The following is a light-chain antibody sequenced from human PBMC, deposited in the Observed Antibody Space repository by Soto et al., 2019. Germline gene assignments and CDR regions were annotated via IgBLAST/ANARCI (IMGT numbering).Light chain of an antibody. J-gene: IGKJ4*01. V-gene: IGKV3-15*01. CDR1: QNVYNN. CDR3: QQCRNWPLT. CDR2: DVS. Sequence: EIVMTPSVAILSVSPGEGATLSCKASQNVYNNLAWYQQRPGQPPRLLIYDVSTRATGISARFSGSGYGTEFTLTISSLQSEDFAVYFCQQCRNWPLTFGGGTKVEIK.